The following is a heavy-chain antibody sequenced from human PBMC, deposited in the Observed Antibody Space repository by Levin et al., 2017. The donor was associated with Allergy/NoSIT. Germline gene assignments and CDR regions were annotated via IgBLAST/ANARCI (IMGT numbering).Heavy chain of an antibody. J-gene: IGHJ5*02. CDR1: GFTVSSNY. CDR3: ARFVVAATSWFDP. CDR2: IYSGGST. Sequence: GGSLRLSCAASGFTVSSNYMSWVRQAPGKGLEWVSVIYSGGSTYYADSVKGRFTISRDNSKNTLYLQMNSLRAEDTAVYYCARFVVAATSWFDPWGQGTLVTVSS. V-gene: IGHV3-53*01. D-gene: IGHD2-15*01.